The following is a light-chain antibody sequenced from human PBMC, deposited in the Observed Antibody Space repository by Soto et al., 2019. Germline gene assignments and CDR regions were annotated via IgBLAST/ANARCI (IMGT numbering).Light chain of an antibody. Sequence: DVQMTQSPSTLSASLGDRVTITCRASQSISSWLAWYKQKPGRAPNLLIYDASTLQSGVSSRFSGSGSGTEFTLTINRLQPDDFATYYCQQYKSYSQFTFGQGTRLEIK. CDR2: DAS. J-gene: IGKJ5*01. CDR3: QQYKSYSQFT. V-gene: IGKV1-5*01. CDR1: QSISSW.